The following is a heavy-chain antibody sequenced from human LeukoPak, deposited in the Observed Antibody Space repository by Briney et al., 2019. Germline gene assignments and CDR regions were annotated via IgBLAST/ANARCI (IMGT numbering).Heavy chain of an antibody. Sequence: GGSLRLSCATSGFPFSDFSMSWVRQAPGKGLEWISTTNSGGTSTYYAESVKGRFTISRGNSKNTLYLQMSGLRVEDTAVYYCAKQSYARSLGEGGPGTLVSVPS. CDR1: GFPFSDFS. CDR2: TNSGGTST. D-gene: IGHD2-8*01. CDR3: AKQSYARSLGE. V-gene: IGHV3-23*01. J-gene: IGHJ4*02.